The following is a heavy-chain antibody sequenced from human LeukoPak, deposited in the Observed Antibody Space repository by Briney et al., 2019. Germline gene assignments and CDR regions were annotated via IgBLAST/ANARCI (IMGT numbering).Heavy chain of an antibody. CDR2: IKGTGLTT. CDR1: GFTFSDYY. D-gene: IGHD3-16*01. V-gene: IGHV3-11*04. J-gene: IGHJ6*04. Sequence: GGSLRLSCAASGFTFSDYYMSWIRQAPGKGLEWVSTIKGTGLTTYYADSVKGRFTISRDNAKNSLFLQMSSLRADDTAIYYCARAGELRYTGVWGKGTAVTVSS. CDR3: ARAGELRYTGV.